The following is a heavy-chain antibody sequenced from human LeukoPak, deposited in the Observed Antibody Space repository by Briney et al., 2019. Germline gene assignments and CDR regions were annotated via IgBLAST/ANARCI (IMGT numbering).Heavy chain of an antibody. CDR1: GGSIGSGGYY. J-gene: IGHJ6*02. V-gene: IGHV4-31*03. CDR2: IYYSGST. D-gene: IGHD3-3*01. CDR3: ASQYYDFWSGYPPTYYYGMDV. Sequence: PSETLSLTCTVSGGSIGSGGYYWSWIRQHPGKGLEWIGYIYYSGSTYCNPSLKCRVTISVDTSKNQFSLKLSSVTAADTAVYYCASQYYDFWSGYPPTYYYGMDVWGQGTTVTVSS.